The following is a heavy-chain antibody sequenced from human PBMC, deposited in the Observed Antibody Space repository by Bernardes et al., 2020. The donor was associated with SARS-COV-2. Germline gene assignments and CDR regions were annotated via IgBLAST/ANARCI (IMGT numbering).Heavy chain of an antibody. J-gene: IGHJ4*02. D-gene: IGHD6-19*01. CDR2: IYWDDDK. Sequence: SGVTLSKPTQTLTLTCPFSGFSLSPSGVGVGWIRQPPGKALEWLALIYWDDDKRYSPSLKSRLTITKDTSKNQVVLTMTNMDPVDTATYYCAHRHNTAVAGAYFDYWGQGTLVTVSS. V-gene: IGHV2-5*02. CDR1: GFSLSPSGVG. CDR3: AHRHNTAVAGAYFDY.